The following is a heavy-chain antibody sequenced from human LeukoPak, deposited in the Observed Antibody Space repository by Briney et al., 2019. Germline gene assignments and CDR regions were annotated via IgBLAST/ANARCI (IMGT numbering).Heavy chain of an antibody. CDR3: ARDVEVITTHVTAYWFDP. J-gene: IGHJ5*02. V-gene: IGHV4-30-2*01. Sequence: SETLSLTCAVSGGSISSATYSWNWIRQPPGKGLEWIGYISHSGRTNYNPSLKSRVTMSVDTSKNQFSLKLSSVTAADTAVYYCARDVEVITTHVTAYWFDPWGQGTLVTVSS. D-gene: IGHD3-22*01. CDR2: ISHSGRT. CDR1: GGSISSATYS.